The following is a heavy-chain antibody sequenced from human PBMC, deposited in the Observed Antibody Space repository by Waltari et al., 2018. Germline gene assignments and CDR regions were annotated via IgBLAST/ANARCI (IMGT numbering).Heavy chain of an antibody. V-gene: IGHV4-39*07. Sequence: QLQLQESGPGLVKPSETLSLTCTVSGGSISSSSYYWGWIRQPPGKGLEWIGSIYYSGSTYYNPSLKRRVTISVDTSKNQFSLKLSSVTAADTAVYYCARGSYSSGWYIGYWGQGTLVTVSS. D-gene: IGHD6-19*01. CDR3: ARGSYSSGWYIGY. CDR1: GGSISSSSYY. CDR2: IYYSGST. J-gene: IGHJ4*02.